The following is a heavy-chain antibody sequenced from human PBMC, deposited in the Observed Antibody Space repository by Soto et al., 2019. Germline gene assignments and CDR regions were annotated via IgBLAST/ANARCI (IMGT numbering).Heavy chain of an antibody. D-gene: IGHD3-22*01. CDR1: GFILSGYD. CDR2: IGTAGDP. CDR3: ARAGYDSSGYYFYAMDV. J-gene: IGHJ6*02. V-gene: IGHV3-13*05. Sequence: PLRLSCVASGFILSGYDMHWVRQATGEGLEWVSAIGTAGDPYYSGSVKGRFTISRGNAENSVYLQMNSLRAGDTAVYYCARAGYDSSGYYFYAMDVWGPGTTVTVSS.